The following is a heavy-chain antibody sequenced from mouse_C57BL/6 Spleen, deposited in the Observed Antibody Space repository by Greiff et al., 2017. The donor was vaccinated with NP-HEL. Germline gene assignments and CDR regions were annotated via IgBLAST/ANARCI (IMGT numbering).Heavy chain of an antibody. CDR3: ARLYYGSRGAMDY. J-gene: IGHJ4*01. CDR2: ILPGGGST. Sequence: VQRVESGAELMKPGASVKLSCKATGYTFTGFWIEWVKQRPGHGLEWIGEILPGGGSTNYNEKFKGKATFTADTSSNTAYMQLSSLTTEDSTIYYCARLYYGSRGAMDYWGQGTSVTVSS. V-gene: IGHV1-9*01. CDR1: GYTFTGFW. D-gene: IGHD1-1*01.